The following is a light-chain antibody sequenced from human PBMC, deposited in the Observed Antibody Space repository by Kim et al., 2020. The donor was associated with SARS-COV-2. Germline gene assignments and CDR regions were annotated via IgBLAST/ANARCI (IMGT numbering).Light chain of an antibody. CDR3: NSRESSANHWM. CDR2: GKN. CDR1: SLRSYY. V-gene: IGLV3-19*01. J-gene: IGLJ3*02. Sequence: LRPKLRISCQGDSLRSYYASWYQQKPGQAPVLVFYGKNNRPSGIPDPFSGSYSGTTASLTITAAQAEDEADYYCNSRESSANHWMFGGGTKLTVL.